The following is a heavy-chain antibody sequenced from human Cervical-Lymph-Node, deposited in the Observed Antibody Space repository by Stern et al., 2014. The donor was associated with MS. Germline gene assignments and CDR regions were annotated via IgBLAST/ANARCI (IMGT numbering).Heavy chain of an antibody. Sequence: EVQLVESGGGLVQTGGSLRLSCAASGFTFSTSAMSWVRQAPGKGLEWLSAVSGGGGSTYYAASVQGRFTISRDNSMNTLFLQMNNLRAEDTAMYFCVKGSAAARPYYFDYWGQGTLVTVSA. V-gene: IGHV3-23*04. J-gene: IGHJ4*02. CDR3: VKGSAAARPYYFDY. D-gene: IGHD6-6*01. CDR1: GFTFSTSA. CDR2: VSGGGGST.